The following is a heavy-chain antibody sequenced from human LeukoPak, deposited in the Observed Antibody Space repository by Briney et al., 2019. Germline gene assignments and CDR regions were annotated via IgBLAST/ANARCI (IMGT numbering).Heavy chain of an antibody. CDR2: IYPGDSDA. D-gene: IGHD6-13*01. CDR1: GYSFTSYW. CDR3: ARPEAAAADAFDI. Sequence: GESLEISCKGSGYSFTSYWIGWVRQMPGKGLEWMGIIYPGDSDARYSPSFQGQVTISADKSISTAYLQWSSLKASDTAMYYCARPEAAAADAFDIWGQGTMVTVSS. J-gene: IGHJ3*02. V-gene: IGHV5-51*01.